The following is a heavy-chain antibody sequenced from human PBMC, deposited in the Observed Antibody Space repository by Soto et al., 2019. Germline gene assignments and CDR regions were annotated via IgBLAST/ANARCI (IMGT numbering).Heavy chain of an antibody. D-gene: IGHD1-26*01. V-gene: IGHV3-23*04. J-gene: IGHJ4*02. CDR1: GFIFSNYV. CDR2: ISDSGGTS. CDR3: ANPPGALPTFDY. Sequence: EVQLVDSGGGLVQPGGSLRLSCAASGFIFSNYVMSWVRQAPGKGLEWVSSISDSGGTSYYADSVKGRFTISRDNSKKTLDQRTNRLIADDTAIYYYANPPGALPTFDYWGQGTLVTVFS.